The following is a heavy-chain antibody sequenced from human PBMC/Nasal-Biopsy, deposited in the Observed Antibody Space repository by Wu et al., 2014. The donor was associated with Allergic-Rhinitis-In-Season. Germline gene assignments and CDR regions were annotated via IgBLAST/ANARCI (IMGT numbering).Heavy chain of an antibody. CDR2: IHDSGSTNYDSGAT. Sequence: TLSLTCTVSGDIISRSYWTWIRQPPGKGLESIGYIHDSGSTNYDSGATNYNPSLKSRVTISLDTSKNQFSLKLTSVTAADTAVYYCGRTLTEHSGGWIDPWGQGTLVTVSS. V-gene: IGHV4-59*01. CDR3: GRTLTEHSGGWIDP. J-gene: IGHJ5*02. D-gene: IGHD7-27*01. CDR1: GDIISRSY.